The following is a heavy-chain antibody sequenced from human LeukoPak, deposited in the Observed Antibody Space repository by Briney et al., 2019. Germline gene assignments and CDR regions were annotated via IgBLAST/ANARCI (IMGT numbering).Heavy chain of an antibody. J-gene: IGHJ4*02. CDR2: LYYIGST. CDR3: ARRGGHSGSFDY. Sequence: SETLSLTCTVAGGSINGYYWSWVRPPPGKGLEWVGYLYYIGSTNYNPSLKGRVTISVDTSKNQFSLKLSSVTAADTAVYYCARRGGHSGSFDYWGEGTLVTAAS. D-gene: IGHD2-15*01. V-gene: IGHV4-59*08. CDR1: GGSINGYY.